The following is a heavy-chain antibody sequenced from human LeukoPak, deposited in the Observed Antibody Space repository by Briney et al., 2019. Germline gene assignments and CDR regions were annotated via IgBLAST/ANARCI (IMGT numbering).Heavy chain of an antibody. D-gene: IGHD6-13*01. CDR1: GFTFSSYA. V-gene: IGHV3-23*01. Sequence: GGSLRLSCAASGFTFSSYAMSWVRQAPGNGLEWVSAISGSGGSTYYADSVKGRFTISKDNSKNTLYLQMNSLRAEDTAVYYCAKDRYSSRFDYWGQGTLVTVSS. J-gene: IGHJ4*02. CDR3: AKDRYSSRFDY. CDR2: ISGSGGST.